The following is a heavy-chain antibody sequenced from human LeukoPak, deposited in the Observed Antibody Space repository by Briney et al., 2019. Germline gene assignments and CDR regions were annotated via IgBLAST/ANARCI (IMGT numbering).Heavy chain of an antibody. D-gene: IGHD3-3*01. CDR1: GYTFTSYG. Sequence: ASVKVSCKASGYTFTSYGITWVRQAPGQGLKWVGWISAYNGNTNYEQKLQGRVTMTRDTSTSTVYMELRSLRSDDTAVYYCARDHYDFWSGYYYYYMDVWGKGTTVTVSS. CDR3: ARDHYDFWSGYYYYYMDV. V-gene: IGHV1-18*04. CDR2: ISAYNGNT. J-gene: IGHJ6*03.